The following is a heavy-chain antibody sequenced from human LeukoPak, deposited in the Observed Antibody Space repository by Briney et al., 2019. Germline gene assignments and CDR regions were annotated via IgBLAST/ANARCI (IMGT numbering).Heavy chain of an antibody. CDR1: GFTLSSYA. J-gene: IGHJ4*02. Sequence: GGSLRLSCAASGFTLSSYAMSWVRQAPGKGLEWVSAISDTGNTYHADSVKGRFTISRDSSKNTLFLQMNRLRPEDAAVYYCAKAPVTTCRGAVCYPFDYWGLGTLVTVSS. V-gene: IGHV3-23*01. CDR2: ISDTGNT. CDR3: AKAPVTTCRGAVCYPFDY. D-gene: IGHD2-15*01.